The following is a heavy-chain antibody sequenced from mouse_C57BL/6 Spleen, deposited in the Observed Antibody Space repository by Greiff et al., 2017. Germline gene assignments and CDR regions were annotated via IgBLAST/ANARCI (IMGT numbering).Heavy chain of an antibody. CDR2: INPYNGGT. J-gene: IGHJ4*01. CDR1: GYTFTDYY. V-gene: IGHV1-19*01. D-gene: IGHD2-4*01. CDR3: ARPYDYDGPYAMDY. Sequence: EVQLQQSGPVLVKPGASVKMSCKASGYTFTDYYMNWVKQSHGKSLEWIGVINPYNGGTSYNQKFKGKATLTVDKSSSTAYMELNSLTSEDSAVDYCARPYDYDGPYAMDYWGQGTSVTVSS.